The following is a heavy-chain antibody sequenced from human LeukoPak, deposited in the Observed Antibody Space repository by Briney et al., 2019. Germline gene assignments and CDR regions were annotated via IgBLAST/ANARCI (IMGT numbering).Heavy chain of an antibody. J-gene: IGHJ4*02. Sequence: SETLSLTCTVSGGSISSYYWSWIRQPPGKGLEWIGYIYYSGSTNYNPSLKSRVTISVDTSKNQFSLKLSSVTAADTAVYYCARARSYCSGGSCYYQGFDYWGQGTLVTVSS. CDR3: ARARSYCSGGSCYYQGFDY. D-gene: IGHD2-15*01. V-gene: IGHV4-59*12. CDR2: IYYSGST. CDR1: GGSISSYY.